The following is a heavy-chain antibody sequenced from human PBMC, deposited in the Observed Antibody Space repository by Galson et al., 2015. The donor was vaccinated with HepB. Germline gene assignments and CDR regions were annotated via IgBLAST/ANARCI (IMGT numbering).Heavy chain of an antibody. D-gene: IGHD4-17*01. V-gene: IGHV1-3*01. Sequence: SVKVSCKASRYTFTSYAMHWVRQAPGQRLEWMGWINAGNGNTKYSQKFQGRVTITRDASASTAYMELSSLRSEDTAVYYCAREGETTVTTLDYWGQGTLVTVSS. J-gene: IGHJ4*02. CDR1: RYTFTSYA. CDR3: AREGETTVTTLDY. CDR2: INAGNGNT.